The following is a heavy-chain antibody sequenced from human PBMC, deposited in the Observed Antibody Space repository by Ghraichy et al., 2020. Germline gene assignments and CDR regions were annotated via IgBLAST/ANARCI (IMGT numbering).Heavy chain of an antibody. D-gene: IGHD5/OR15-5a*01. J-gene: IGHJ4*02. CDR3: ARGQLRLRSDFDY. V-gene: IGHV1-8*01. Sequence: ASVKVSCKASGYTFTSYDINWVRQATGQGLEWMGWINPNSGNTGYAQKFQGRVTMTRNTSISAAYMELSSLRSEDTAVYYCARGQLRLRSDFDYWGQGTLVTVSS. CDR1: GYTFTSYD. CDR2: INPNSGNT.